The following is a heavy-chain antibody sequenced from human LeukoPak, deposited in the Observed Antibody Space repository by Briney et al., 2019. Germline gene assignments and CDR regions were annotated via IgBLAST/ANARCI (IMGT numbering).Heavy chain of an antibody. Sequence: SVKVSCMAPGGTFSSYAISWVRQAPGQGLEGMGGIIHLFGTANYAQKFQGRVTITTDESTSTAYMELSSLRSDDTAVYHCARVLRGIAAAGTRWFDPWGQGTLVTVSS. CDR1: GGTFSSYA. J-gene: IGHJ5*02. CDR2: IIHLFGTA. V-gene: IGHV1-69*05. D-gene: IGHD6-13*01. CDR3: ARVLRGIAAAGTRWFDP.